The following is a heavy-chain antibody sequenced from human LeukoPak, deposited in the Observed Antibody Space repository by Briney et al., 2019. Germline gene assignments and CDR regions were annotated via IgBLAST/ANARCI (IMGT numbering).Heavy chain of an antibody. D-gene: IGHD5-12*01. Sequence: KSSETLCLTCTVSSDSLSSYYLLWIRQPPGKGLEWIGYIYYTGTTIHNPSLKSRVTISVDTSKNQFALKLSSVTAADTAVYYCARGGWMLDYWGQGTLVTVSS. V-gene: IGHV4-59*01. CDR1: SDSLSSYY. CDR3: ARGGWMLDY. J-gene: IGHJ4*02. CDR2: IYYTGTT.